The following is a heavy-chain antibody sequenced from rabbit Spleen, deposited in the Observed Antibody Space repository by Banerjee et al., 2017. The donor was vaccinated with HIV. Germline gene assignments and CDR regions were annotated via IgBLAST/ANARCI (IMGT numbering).Heavy chain of an antibody. V-gene: IGHV1S45*01. Sequence: QEQLVESGGGLVQPTGSLTLTCKASGLDFSSNYYMCWVRQAPGKGLEWIACIDAGSSGFTYHASWAKGRFTISKTSSTTVTLQMTSLTAADTATYFCARDTSSSFSSYGMDLWGPGTLVTVS. D-gene: IGHD1-1*01. CDR1: GLDFSSNYY. CDR3: ARDTSSSFSSYGMDL. CDR2: IDAGSSGFT. J-gene: IGHJ6*01.